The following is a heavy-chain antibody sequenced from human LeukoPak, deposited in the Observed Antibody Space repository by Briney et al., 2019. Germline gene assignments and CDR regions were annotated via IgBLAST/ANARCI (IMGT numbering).Heavy chain of an antibody. CDR2: INGSGGRI. V-gene: IGHV3-23*01. CDR1: GFTFSSYA. J-gene: IGHJ6*03. CDR3: ARAPTAKGIAARLSYYYYYYMDV. Sequence: PGGSLRLSCAASGFTFSSYAMSWVRQAPGKGLEWVSAINGSGGRIYYADSVKGRFTISRDNSKNTVYLQMNSLRAEDTAVYYCARAPTAKGIAARLSYYYYYYMDVWGKGTTVTVSS. D-gene: IGHD6-6*01.